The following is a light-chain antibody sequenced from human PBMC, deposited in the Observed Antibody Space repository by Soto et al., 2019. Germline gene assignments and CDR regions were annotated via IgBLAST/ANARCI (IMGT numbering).Light chain of an antibody. V-gene: IGKV3D-20*01. Sequence: EIVMTQSAATLSVSPGERATLSCEASQSVSSSYLAWYQQKPGLAPRLLIYDASSRATGIPDRFSGSGSGTDFTLTISRLEPEDFAVYYCQQYGSSPRTFGQGTKVDIK. CDR2: DAS. J-gene: IGKJ1*01. CDR1: QSVSSSY. CDR3: QQYGSSPRT.